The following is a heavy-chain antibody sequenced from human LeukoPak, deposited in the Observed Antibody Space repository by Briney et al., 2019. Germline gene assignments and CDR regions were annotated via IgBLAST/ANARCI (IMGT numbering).Heavy chain of an antibody. CDR2: ISGSGGST. Sequence: GGSLRLSCAGSGFTFNSYTMSWVHQAPGKGLEWVSGISGSGGSTYYADSARGRFTISRDNSKNTLYLQMNSLRAEDTAVYYCAKRVQSITWRAAFDYWGQGTLVTVSS. CDR1: GFTFNSYT. CDR3: AKRVQSITWRAAFDY. D-gene: IGHD2-21*01. J-gene: IGHJ4*02. V-gene: IGHV3-23*01.